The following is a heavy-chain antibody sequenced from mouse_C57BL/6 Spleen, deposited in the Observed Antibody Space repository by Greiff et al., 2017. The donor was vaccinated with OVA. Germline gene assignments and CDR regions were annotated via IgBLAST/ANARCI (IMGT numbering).Heavy chain of an antibody. V-gene: IGHV1-26*01. Sequence: EVQLQQSGPELVKPGASVKISCKASGYTFTDYYMNWVKQSHGKSLEWIGDINPNNGGTSYNQKFKGKATLTVDKSSSTAYMELRSLTSEDSAVYYCARGDGYDVYFDYWGQGTTLTVSS. CDR1: GYTFTDYY. D-gene: IGHD2-2*01. CDR3: ARGDGYDVYFDY. CDR2: INPNNGGT. J-gene: IGHJ2*01.